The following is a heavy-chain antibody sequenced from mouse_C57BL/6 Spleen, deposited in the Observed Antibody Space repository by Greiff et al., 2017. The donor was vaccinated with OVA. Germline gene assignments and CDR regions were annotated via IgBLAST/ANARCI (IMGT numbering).Heavy chain of an antibody. CDR2: IYPGDGDT. V-gene: IGHV1-82*01. CDR3: ASPLYGSSHYWYFDV. Sequence: VQLQESGPELVKPGASVKISCKASGYAFSSSWMNWVQQRPGKGLEWIGRIYPGDGDTNYNGKFKGKATLTADKSSSTAYMQLSSLTSEDSAVYFCASPLYGSSHYWYFDVWGTGTTVTVSS. J-gene: IGHJ1*03. CDR1: GYAFSSSW. D-gene: IGHD1-1*01.